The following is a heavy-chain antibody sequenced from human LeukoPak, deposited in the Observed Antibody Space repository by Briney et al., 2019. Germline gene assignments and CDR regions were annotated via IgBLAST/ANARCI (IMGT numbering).Heavy chain of an antibody. CDR3: ARGGDPDY. J-gene: IGHJ4*02. CDR1: GFTFSNYN. D-gene: IGHD2-21*02. CDR2: ISSSSGTI. V-gene: IGHV3-48*04. Sequence: PGGSLRLSCAASGFTFSNYNLNWVRQAPGKGLEWLSYISSSSGTIYYADSVKGRFTISRDNAKNSLYLQMNSLRVEDTAVYYCARGGDPDYWGQGTLVTVSS.